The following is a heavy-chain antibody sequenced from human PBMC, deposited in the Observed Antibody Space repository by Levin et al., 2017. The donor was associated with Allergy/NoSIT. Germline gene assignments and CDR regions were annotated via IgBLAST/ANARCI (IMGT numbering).Heavy chain of an antibody. CDR1: GYSFTSYW. Sequence: GESLKISCKGSGYSFTSYWIGWVRQMPGKGLEWMGIIYPGDSDTRYSPSFQGQVTISADKSISTAYLQWSSLKASDTAMYYCARHFRQWLPLSPADDAFDIWGQGTMVTVSS. J-gene: IGHJ3*02. V-gene: IGHV5-51*01. CDR3: ARHFRQWLPLSPADDAFDI. D-gene: IGHD6-19*01. CDR2: IYPGDSDT.